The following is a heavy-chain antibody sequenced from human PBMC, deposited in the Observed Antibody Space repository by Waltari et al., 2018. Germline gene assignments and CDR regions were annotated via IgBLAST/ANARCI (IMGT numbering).Heavy chain of an antibody. Sequence: EVQLVESGGGLVQPGGALRLTCAASGFTFSSYWMSWVRQAPGKGREWVANIKQDGSEKYYVYSVKGRLTISCDNAKNLLYLQMDGLRAEDTAGYHCARSPRFGSGSQSPYNLFDPWGQGTLVTVSS. V-gene: IGHV3-7*01. D-gene: IGHD3-10*01. CDR2: IKQDGSEK. CDR1: GFTFSSYW. J-gene: IGHJ5*02. CDR3: ARSPRFGSGSQSPYNLFDP.